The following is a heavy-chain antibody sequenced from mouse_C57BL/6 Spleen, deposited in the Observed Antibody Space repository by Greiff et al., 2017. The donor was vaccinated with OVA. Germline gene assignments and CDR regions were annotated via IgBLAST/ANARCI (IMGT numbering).Heavy chain of an antibody. CDR1: GYTFTSYW. V-gene: IGHV1-52*01. J-gene: IGHJ2*01. D-gene: IGHD2-4*01. Sequence: QVQLKQPGAELVRPGSSVKLSCKASGYTFTSYWMHWVKQRPIQGLEWIGNIDPSDSETHYNQKFKDKATLTVDKSSSTAYMQLSSLTSEDSAVYYCARSGYDYDGLFDYWGQGTTLTVSS. CDR3: ARSGYDYDGLFDY. CDR2: IDPSDSET.